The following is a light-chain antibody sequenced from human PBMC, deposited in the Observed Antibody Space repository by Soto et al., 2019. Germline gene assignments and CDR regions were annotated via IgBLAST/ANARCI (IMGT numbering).Light chain of an antibody. V-gene: IGKV1-9*01. Sequence: DIQLTQSPSFLSATVGYRFTITGRASQAISSYLAWYQQKPGKPPKLMIYGASTLQSEVPSRFSGSGSGTEFTLTVSSLQAADSETYYCQQFNDYTLTFGGGTKVDIK. J-gene: IGKJ4*01. CDR1: QAISSY. CDR3: QQFNDYTLT. CDR2: GAS.